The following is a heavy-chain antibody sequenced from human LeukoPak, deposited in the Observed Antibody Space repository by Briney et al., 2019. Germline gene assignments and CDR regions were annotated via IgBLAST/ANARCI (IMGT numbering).Heavy chain of an antibody. J-gene: IGHJ4*02. V-gene: IGHV4-30-4*08. D-gene: IGHD5-18*01. Sequence: SETLSLTCTVSGGSISSGSYYWSWIRQPPGKGLEWIGYIYYSGSTYYNPSLKSRVTISVDTSKNQFSLKLSSVTAADTAVYYCARGPDTAMVHFDYWGQGTLVTVSS. CDR1: GGSISSGSYY. CDR2: IYYSGST. CDR3: ARGPDTAMVHFDY.